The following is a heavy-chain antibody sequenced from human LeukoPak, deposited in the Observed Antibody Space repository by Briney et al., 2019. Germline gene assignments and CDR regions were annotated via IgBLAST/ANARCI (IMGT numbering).Heavy chain of an antibody. Sequence: ASVKVSCKASGYTFTGYYMHWVRQAPGQGLEWMGWINPNSGGTNYAQKFQGRVTMTRDTSISTAYKELSRLRSDDTAVYYCARVGARITMVRGGINKYYFDYWGQGTLVTVSS. V-gene: IGHV1-2*02. D-gene: IGHD3-10*01. J-gene: IGHJ4*02. CDR3: ARVGARITMVRGGINKYYFDY. CDR1: GYTFTGYY. CDR2: INPNSGGT.